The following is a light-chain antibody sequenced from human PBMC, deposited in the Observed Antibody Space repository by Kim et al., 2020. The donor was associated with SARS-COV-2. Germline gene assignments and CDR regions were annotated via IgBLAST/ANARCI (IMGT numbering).Light chain of an antibody. Sequence: SPGARATLSCRASQSVSSNLAWYQQKPGQAPRLLIYGASTRATGIPARCSGSGSGTEFTLTISSLQSEDFAVYYCQQYNNWPPLTFGGGTKVDIK. CDR3: QQYNNWPPLT. CDR2: GAS. CDR1: QSVSSN. J-gene: IGKJ4*01. V-gene: IGKV3-15*01.